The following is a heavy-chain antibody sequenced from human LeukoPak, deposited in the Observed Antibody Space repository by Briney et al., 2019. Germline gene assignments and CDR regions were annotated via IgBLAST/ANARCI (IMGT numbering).Heavy chain of an antibody. CDR1: GITLSNYG. CDR2: ISDSGGRT. D-gene: IGHD6-13*01. Sequence: GGSLRLSCAVSGITLSNYGMSWVRQAPGKGLEWVAGISDSGGRTNYADSVKGRFTISRDNSKNTLYLQMNSLRAEDTAVYYCAKDKQLVLDWFDPWGQGTLVTVSS. V-gene: IGHV3-23*01. CDR3: AKDKQLVLDWFDP. J-gene: IGHJ5*02.